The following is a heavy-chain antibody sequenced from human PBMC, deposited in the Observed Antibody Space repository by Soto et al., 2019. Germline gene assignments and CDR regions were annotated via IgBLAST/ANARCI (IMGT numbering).Heavy chain of an antibody. CDR1: CGSISSYY. CDR3: ARYYYEIGAFDI. D-gene: IGHD3-22*01. CDR2: IYYSGST. V-gene: IGHV4-59*01. Sequence: SETLSLTCTFSCGSISSYYWSWIRQPPGKGLEWIGYIYYSGSTNYNPSLKSRVTISVDTSKNQFSLKLSSVTAADTAVYYCARYYYEIGAFDIWGQGTMVTVSS. J-gene: IGHJ3*02.